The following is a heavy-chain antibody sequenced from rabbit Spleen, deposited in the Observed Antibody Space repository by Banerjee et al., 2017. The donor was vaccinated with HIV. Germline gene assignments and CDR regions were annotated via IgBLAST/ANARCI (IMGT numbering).Heavy chain of an antibody. CDR1: GFDLSSSYY. CDR3: ARDTSSSFSSYGMDL. V-gene: IGHV1S40*01. J-gene: IGHJ6*01. Sequence: QSLEESGGDLVKPGASLTLTCTASGFDLSSSYYMCWVRQAPGKGLEWIACIYAGSSGSTYYASWAKGRFTISKTSSTTVTLQMTSLTAADTATYFCARDTSSSFSSYGMDLWGPGTLVTVS. CDR2: IYAGSSGST. D-gene: IGHD1-1*01.